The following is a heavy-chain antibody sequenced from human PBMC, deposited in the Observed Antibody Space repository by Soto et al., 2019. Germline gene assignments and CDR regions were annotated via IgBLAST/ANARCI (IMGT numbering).Heavy chain of an antibody. J-gene: IGHJ6*02. CDR2: IYYSGST. D-gene: IGHD6-13*01. V-gene: IGHV4-59*01. CDR1: GGSISSYY. CDR3: ARDRGLIVAAGRPNYYYYYYGMDV. Sequence: PSETLSLTCTVSGGSISSYYWSWIRQPPGKGLEWIGYIYYSGSTNYNPSLKSRVTISVDTSKNQSSLKLSSVTAADTAVYYCARDRGLIVAAGRPNYYYYYYGMDVWGQGTTVTV.